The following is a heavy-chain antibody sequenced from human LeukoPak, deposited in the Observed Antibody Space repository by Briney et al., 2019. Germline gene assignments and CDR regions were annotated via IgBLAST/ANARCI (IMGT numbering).Heavy chain of an antibody. D-gene: IGHD3-22*01. CDR1: GLTFSSYW. CDR3: AKDTYYYDSSGFDY. Sequence: GGSLRLSCAASGLTFSSYWMAWVRQAPGKGLEWVSGISWNSGSIGYADSVKGRFTISRDNAKNSLYLQMNSLRAEDTALYYCAKDTYYYDSSGFDYWGQGTLVTVSS. J-gene: IGHJ4*02. V-gene: IGHV3-9*01. CDR2: ISWNSGSI.